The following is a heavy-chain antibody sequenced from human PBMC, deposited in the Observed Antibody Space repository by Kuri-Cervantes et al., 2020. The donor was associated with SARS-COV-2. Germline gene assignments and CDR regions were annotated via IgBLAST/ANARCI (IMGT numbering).Heavy chain of an antibody. CDR1: GASITSYY. CDR2: IYHSGTT. J-gene: IGHJ6*02. D-gene: IGHD3-10*01. V-gene: IGHV4-59*12. Sequence: SETLSLTCTVSGASITSYYWSWVRQPPGKRPEWIGYIYHSGTTNYNPSLKSRVTISVDTSKNQFSLKLSSVTAADTAVYYCARDPNGSGSYYPYYYYGMDVWGQGTTVTVSS. CDR3: ARDPNGSGSYYPYYYYGMDV.